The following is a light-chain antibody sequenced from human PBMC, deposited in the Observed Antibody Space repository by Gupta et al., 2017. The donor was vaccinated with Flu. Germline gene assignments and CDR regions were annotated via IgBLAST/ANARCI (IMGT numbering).Light chain of an antibody. CDR1: NIGSKS. Sequence: SYVLTQPPSVSVAPGQTARITFGGNNIGSKSVHWFQQKPAQAPVLVVYDDSDRPSGIPERFSGSNSGNTATLTISGVEAGDEADYYCQVWDSSSDHWVFGGGTKLTVL. J-gene: IGLJ2*01. CDR2: DDS. V-gene: IGLV3-21*02. CDR3: QVWDSSSDHWV.